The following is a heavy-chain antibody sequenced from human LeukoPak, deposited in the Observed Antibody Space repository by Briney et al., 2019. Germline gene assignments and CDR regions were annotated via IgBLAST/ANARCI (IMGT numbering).Heavy chain of an antibody. CDR1: GGSINSSSYY. CDR3: ARHSGSYSAFDY. J-gene: IGHJ4*02. CDR2: TYYSGST. V-gene: IGHV4-39*01. Sequence: SETLSLTCTVSGGSINSSSYYWGWVRQPRGKGLELIGSTYYSGSTYYNPSLKSRVTISVDTPNNQYSLKLSSVTAADMDVYYCARHSGSYSAFDYWGQGTLVTVSS. D-gene: IGHD1-26*01.